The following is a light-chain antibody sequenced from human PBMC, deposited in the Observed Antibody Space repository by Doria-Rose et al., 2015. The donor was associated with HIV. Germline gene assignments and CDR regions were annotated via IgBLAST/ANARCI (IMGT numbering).Light chain of an antibody. Sequence: VLTQPPESLGTSLGERATLNCKSNQSLLYTSKNYLAWYQQKPGQPPKLLIYWASTRQSGVPARFSGSGSGTDFTLTISSLEAEDAAVYYCQQYYDTPSFGPGTTVDIK. V-gene: IGKV4-1*01. CDR2: WAS. CDR3: QQYYDTPS. J-gene: IGKJ3*01. CDR1: QSLLYTSKNY.